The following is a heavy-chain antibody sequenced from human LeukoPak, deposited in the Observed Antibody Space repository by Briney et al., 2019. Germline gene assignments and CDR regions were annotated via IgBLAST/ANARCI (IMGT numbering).Heavy chain of an antibody. Sequence: GGSLRLSCVASAFTFRNYYMHWVRQVPGKGLVWVSRISGDGSSIFYADSVKGRFTISRDNAKNSLYVQMNSLRADDSAVYYCARSSNGVYIQWGQGTLVTVSS. CDR3: ARSSNGVYIQ. CDR2: ISGDGSSI. V-gene: IGHV3-74*01. D-gene: IGHD2-8*01. CDR1: AFTFRNYY. J-gene: IGHJ4*02.